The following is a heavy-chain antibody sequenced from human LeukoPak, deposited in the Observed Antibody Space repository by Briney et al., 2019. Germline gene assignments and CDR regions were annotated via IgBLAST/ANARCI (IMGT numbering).Heavy chain of an antibody. CDR3: ARLVYGDYFDY. J-gene: IGHJ4*02. CDR2: IYITEGT. CDR1: GDSISSYY. Sequence: SETLSLTCTVSGDSISSYYWNWIRQPAGKGLEWIGRIYITEGTNYNPSLKSRVTMSVDTSKNQFSLKVNSVTAADTAVYYCARLVYGDYFDYWGQGTLVTVSS. D-gene: IGHD4-17*01. V-gene: IGHV4-4*07.